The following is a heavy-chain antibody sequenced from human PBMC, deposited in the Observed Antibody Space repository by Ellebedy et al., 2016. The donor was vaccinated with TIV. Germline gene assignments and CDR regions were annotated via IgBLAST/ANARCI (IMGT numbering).Heavy chain of an antibody. J-gene: IGHJ6*02. Sequence: LRLSCAISGDSVSSNSAARNWIRQSPSRGLEWLGRPYYRFKWTTDYAVALKRRITINPDTSKNLFSLQLNSVTPEDTAVYYCARGWFGSGMGVWGQGTTVTGSS. D-gene: IGHD3-10*01. CDR2: PYYRFKWTT. V-gene: IGHV6-1*01. CDR1: GDSVSSNSAA. CDR3: ARGWFGSGMGV.